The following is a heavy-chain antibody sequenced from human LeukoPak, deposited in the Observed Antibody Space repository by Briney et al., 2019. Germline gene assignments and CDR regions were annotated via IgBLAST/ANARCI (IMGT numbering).Heavy chain of an antibody. V-gene: IGHV1-69*04. J-gene: IGHJ6*02. CDR1: GGTFSSYA. CDR3: AGPGDATGYYYYGMDV. CDR2: IIPILGIA. D-gene: IGHD2-21*01. Sequence: SVKVSCKASGGTFSSYAISWVRQAPGQGLEWMRRIIPILGIANYAQKFQGRVTITADKSTSTAYMELSSLRSEDTAVYYCAGPGDATGYYYYGMDVWGQGTTVTVSS.